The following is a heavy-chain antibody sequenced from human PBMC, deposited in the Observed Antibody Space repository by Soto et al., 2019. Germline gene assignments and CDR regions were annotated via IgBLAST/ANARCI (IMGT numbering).Heavy chain of an antibody. CDR2: IMPIFGTA. CDR1: GGTFSRYT. Sequence: ASVKVSCKTSGGTFSRYTISWVRQAPGQGLEWMGGIMPIFGTANYAQKFQGRVTITADENTRTVYMELSRLRSEDTAVYYCARPFDYDSSGYLYAYWGQGTLVTVSS. V-gene: IGHV1-69*13. CDR3: ARPFDYDSSGYLYAY. J-gene: IGHJ4*02. D-gene: IGHD3-22*01.